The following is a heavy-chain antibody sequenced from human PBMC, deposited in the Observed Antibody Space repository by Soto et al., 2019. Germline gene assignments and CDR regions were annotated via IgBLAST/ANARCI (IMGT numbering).Heavy chain of an antibody. CDR2: IYPGDSES. V-gene: IGHV5-51*01. Sequence: ESLKISCQGLGYIFTSYWIGWVRQTPGKGVEWMGIIYPGDSESRYSPSFQGQVTMSVDKSTTTAYLQWTSLKASDTAMYYCVRLVYGGNSPRMAAWGQGTTVTLS. CDR3: VRLVYGGNSPRMAA. D-gene: IGHD1-7*01. J-gene: IGHJ6*02. CDR1: GYIFTSYW.